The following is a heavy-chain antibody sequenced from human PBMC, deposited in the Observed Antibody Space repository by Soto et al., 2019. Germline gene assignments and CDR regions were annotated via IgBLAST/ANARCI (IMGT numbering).Heavy chain of an antibody. J-gene: IGHJ4*02. CDR3: ANLGMSPTVADC. Sequence: SETLSLTCAVSGDSISTSSNWWNWVRQPPGKGLEWIGEIYHSGGTNYNPSLKSRVTISVDKSKNQFSLKLNSVTAADTAVYYCANLGMSPTVADCWGQGTLVTVSS. CDR2: IYHSGGT. D-gene: IGHD4-17*01. V-gene: IGHV4-4*02. CDR1: GDSISTSSNW.